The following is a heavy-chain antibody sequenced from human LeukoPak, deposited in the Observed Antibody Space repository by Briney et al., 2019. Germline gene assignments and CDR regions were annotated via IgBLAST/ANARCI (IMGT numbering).Heavy chain of an antibody. J-gene: IGHJ4*02. Sequence: SETLSLTCTVSGGSISSGGYYWSWIRQPPGKGLEWIGYIYYSGSTNYNPSLKSRVTISVDTSKNQFSLKLSSVTAADTAVYYCARGNRDIYIDYWGQGTLVTVSS. CDR1: GGSISSGGYY. V-gene: IGHV4-61*08. CDR2: IYYSGST. CDR3: ARGNRDIYIDY. D-gene: IGHD2-15*01.